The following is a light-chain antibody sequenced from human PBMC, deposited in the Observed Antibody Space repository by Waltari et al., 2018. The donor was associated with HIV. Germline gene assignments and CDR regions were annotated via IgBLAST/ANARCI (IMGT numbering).Light chain of an antibody. V-gene: IGLV1-47*01. CDR3: ATWDDNLSGVV. Sequence: QSVLTQPPSASGTPGQRVTISCSGSSSDIGSYYVYWFQQLPGTAPKLLIYRNNQRPSGVPDRFSGSKSGTSASLAISGLRSEEEADYYCATWDDNLSGVVFGGGTKLTVL. CDR2: RNN. J-gene: IGLJ2*01. CDR1: SSDIGSYY.